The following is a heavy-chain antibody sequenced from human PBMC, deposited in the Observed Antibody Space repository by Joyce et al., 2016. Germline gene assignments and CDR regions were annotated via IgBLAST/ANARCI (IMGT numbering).Heavy chain of an antibody. CDR2: IYFSGST. CDR1: GGSISSGYSY. CDR3: ARGNGDFWSGYYNYFDY. Sequence: QVQLQESGPGLVKPSQTLSLTCTVSGGSISSGYSYWSWVRQSPGKGLEWIGYIYFSGSTHRNPSLKSRLTISADTSKNQFSLKVRSVTAADTAVYYCARGNGDFWSGYYNYFDYWGQGILVTVSS. V-gene: IGHV4-30-4*01. J-gene: IGHJ4*02. D-gene: IGHD3-3*01.